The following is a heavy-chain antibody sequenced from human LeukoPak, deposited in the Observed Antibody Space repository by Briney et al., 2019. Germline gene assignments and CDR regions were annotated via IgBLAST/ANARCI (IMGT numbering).Heavy chain of an antibody. Sequence: SETLSLTCAVYGGSFSGYYWSWIRQPPGKGLEWIGEINHSGSTNYNPSLKSRVTISVDTSKNQFSLKLSFVTAADTAVYYCARVTASGWYRKYYFEYWGQGTLVTVSS. D-gene: IGHD6-19*01. CDR3: ARVTASGWYRKYYFEY. J-gene: IGHJ4*02. CDR1: GGSFSGYY. V-gene: IGHV4-34*01. CDR2: INHSGST.